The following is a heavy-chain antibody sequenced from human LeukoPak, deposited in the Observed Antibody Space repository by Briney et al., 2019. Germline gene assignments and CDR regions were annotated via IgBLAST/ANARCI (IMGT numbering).Heavy chain of an antibody. CDR3: ASSYDSSGYYEGTHFDY. D-gene: IGHD3-22*01. CDR1: GGTFSSYA. V-gene: IGHV1-69*04. Sequence: ASVKVSCKASGGTFSSYAISWVRQAPGQGLEWMGRIIPIFGIANYAQKFQGRVTITADKSTSTAYMELSSLRSEDTAVYYCASSYDSSGYYEGTHFDYWGQGTLVTASS. CDR2: IIPIFGIA. J-gene: IGHJ4*02.